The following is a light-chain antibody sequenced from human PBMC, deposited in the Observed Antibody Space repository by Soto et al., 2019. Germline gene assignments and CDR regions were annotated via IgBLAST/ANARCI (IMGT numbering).Light chain of an antibody. CDR1: QSVSSY. V-gene: IGKV3-11*01. CDR2: DAS. Sequence: EIVLTQSPPTLSLSPPGGANLXSRASQSVSSYLAWYQQKPGQAPRLLIYDASNRATGIPARFSGSGSGTDFTLTISSLEPEDFAVYYCQQRSNWPWTFGQGTKVDIK. CDR3: QQRSNWPWT. J-gene: IGKJ1*01.